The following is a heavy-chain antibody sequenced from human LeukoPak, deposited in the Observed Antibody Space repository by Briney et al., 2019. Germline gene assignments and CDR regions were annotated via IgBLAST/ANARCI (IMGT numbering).Heavy chain of an antibody. CDR2: ISTTGSTI. D-gene: IGHD1-14*01. Sequence: GGSLRLSCAASGFSLSDYYMSWVRQAPGKGLEWVSHISTTGSTIYDADSVKGRFTISRDNAKNSLYLQMNSLRAEDTAVYYCAGGGWAPENWFDPWGQGTLATVSS. CDR1: GFSLSDYY. J-gene: IGHJ5*02. V-gene: IGHV3-11*01. CDR3: AGGGWAPENWFDP.